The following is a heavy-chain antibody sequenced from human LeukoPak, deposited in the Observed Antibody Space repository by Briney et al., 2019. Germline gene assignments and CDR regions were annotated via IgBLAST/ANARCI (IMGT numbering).Heavy chain of an antibody. CDR1: GFTFNSYS. CDR2: ISSSSSYI. CDR3: ARDSADPLDY. Sequence: GGSLRLSCAASGFTFNSYSMNWVRQAPGKGLEWVSSISSSSSYIYYADSVKGRFTISRDNAMNSLYLQMNSLRAEDTAVYYCARDSADPLDYWGQGTLVTVSS. D-gene: IGHD6-13*01. V-gene: IGHV3-21*01. J-gene: IGHJ4*02.